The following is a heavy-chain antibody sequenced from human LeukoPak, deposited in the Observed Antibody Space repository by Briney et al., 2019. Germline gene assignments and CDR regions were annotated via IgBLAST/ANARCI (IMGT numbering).Heavy chain of an antibody. Sequence: SETLSLTCAVYGGSFSGYYWSWIRQPPGKGLEWIGEINHSGSTNYNPSLKSRVTISVDTSKNQFSLKLSSVTAADTAVYYCARASDSSDHFNWFDPWGQGTLVTVSS. CDR2: INHSGST. V-gene: IGHV4-34*01. CDR3: ARASDSSDHFNWFDP. J-gene: IGHJ5*02. CDR1: GGSFSGYY. D-gene: IGHD3-22*01.